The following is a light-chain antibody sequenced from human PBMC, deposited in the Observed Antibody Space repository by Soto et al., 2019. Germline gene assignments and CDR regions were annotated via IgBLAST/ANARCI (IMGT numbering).Light chain of an antibody. V-gene: IGLV1-47*01. CDR3: ATWDDRRSGVV. CDR2: RNT. CDR1: NSNIGSNY. J-gene: IGLJ2*01. Sequence: QSVLTQPPSASGTPGQRVTISCSGINSNIGSNYVHWYQQFPGTAPKLLIYRNTQRPSGVPDRFSGSKSGISASLAISGLRSGDNAEYFFATWDDRRSGVVFGAGTKLTVL.